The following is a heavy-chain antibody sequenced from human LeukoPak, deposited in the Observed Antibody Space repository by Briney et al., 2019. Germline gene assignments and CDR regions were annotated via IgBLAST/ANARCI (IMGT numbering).Heavy chain of an antibody. J-gene: IGHJ5*02. CDR1: GYTFTSYD. D-gene: IGHD3-3*01. CDR2: MNPNSGNT. CDR3: ARHFITYYDFWSGSMGEYWFDP. V-gene: IGHV1-8*03. Sequence: ASVKVSCKASGYTFTSYDINWVRQATGQGLEWMGWMNPNSGNTGYAQKFQGRVTITRNTSISTAYMELSSLRSEDTAVYYCARHFITYYDFWSGSMGEYWFDPWGQGTLVTVSS.